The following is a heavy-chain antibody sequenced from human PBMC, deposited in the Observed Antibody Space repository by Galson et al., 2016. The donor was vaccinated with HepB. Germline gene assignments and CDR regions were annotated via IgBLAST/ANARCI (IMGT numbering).Heavy chain of an antibody. D-gene: IGHD3-10*01. V-gene: IGHV3-23*01. CDR2: VSDSGGTT. CDR3: AKDGSVPIGFGESIPFDY. CDR1: GFTFSTYG. Sequence: SLRLSCAASGFTFSTYGMHWVRQAPGKGLEWVSSVSDSGGTTYHADSVKGRFTISRDNSKNTVYLQMNSLRAEDTAVYYCAKDGSVPIGFGESIPFDYWGQGTLVTVSS. J-gene: IGHJ4*02.